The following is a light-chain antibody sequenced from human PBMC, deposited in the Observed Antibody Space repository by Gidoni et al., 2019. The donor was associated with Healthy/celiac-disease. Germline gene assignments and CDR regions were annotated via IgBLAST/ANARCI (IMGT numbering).Light chain of an antibody. V-gene: IGLV2-14*01. CDR1: SSDVGGYNY. CDR2: EVS. J-gene: IGLJ1*01. CDR3: SSYTSSSTLGV. Sequence: ITISCTGTSSDVGGYNYVSWYQQHPGKAPKLMIYEVSNRPSGVSNRFSGSKSGNTASLTISGLQAEDEADYYCSSYTSSSTLGVFGTGTKVTVL.